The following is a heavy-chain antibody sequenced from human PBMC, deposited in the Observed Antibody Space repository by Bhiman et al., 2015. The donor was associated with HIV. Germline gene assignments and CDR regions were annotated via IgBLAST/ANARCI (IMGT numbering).Heavy chain of an antibody. CDR3: ARDPTTVTTAEYEYYFDY. Sequence: EVQLLESGGDLVQPGGSLRLSCAAAGFSFSRYAMSWVRQAPGKGLEWVSCISSRGSYIYYADSVKGRFTISRDNAKNSLYLQMNSLRAEDTAVYYCARDPTTVTTAEYEYYFDYWGQGTLVTVSS. V-gene: IGHV3-21*03. CDR2: ISSRGSYI. D-gene: IGHD4-17*01. CDR1: GFSFSRYA. J-gene: IGHJ4*02.